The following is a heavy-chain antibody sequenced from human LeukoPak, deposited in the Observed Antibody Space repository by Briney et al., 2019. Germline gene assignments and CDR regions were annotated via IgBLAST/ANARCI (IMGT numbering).Heavy chain of an antibody. J-gene: IGHJ4*02. V-gene: IGHV4-34*01. D-gene: IGHD3-22*01. CDR2: INHSGST. CDR1: GGSFSGYY. CDR3: ARVFSGYLDY. Sequence: SETLSLTCAVYGGSFSGYYWSWIRQPPGKGLEWIGEINHSGSTNYNPSLKSRVTISVDTSKNQFSLKLSSVTAADTAVYYCARVFSGYLDYWGQGTLVTVSS.